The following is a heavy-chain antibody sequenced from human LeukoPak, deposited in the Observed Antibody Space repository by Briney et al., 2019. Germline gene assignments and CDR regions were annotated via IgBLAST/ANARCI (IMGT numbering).Heavy chain of an antibody. CDR1: GGSISSGTYY. CDR2: ISHSGST. V-gene: IGHV4-30-2*01. CDR3: ARVAYSYGSGSYYYYYMDV. J-gene: IGHJ6*03. D-gene: IGHD5-18*01. Sequence: SQTLSLTCTVSGGSISSGTYYWSWIRQPPGKGLEWIGYISHSGSTYYHPSLKSRVSISVDRSKNQFSLKLTSVTAADTAVYYCARVAYSYGSGSYYYYYMDVWGRGTTVSVSS.